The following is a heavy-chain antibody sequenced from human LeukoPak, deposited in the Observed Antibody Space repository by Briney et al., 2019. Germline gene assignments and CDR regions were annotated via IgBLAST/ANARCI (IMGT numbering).Heavy chain of an antibody. CDR3: ARAHCSGGSCLSV. Sequence: TGWSLRLSCAASGFTFSSYSMNWVRQAPGKGLEWVSSISGTSIYIYYADSVKGRFTISRDDAKNSLYLQMNSLRAEDTAVYYCARAHCSGGSCLSVWGQGTLVTVSS. J-gene: IGHJ4*02. V-gene: IGHV3-21*01. D-gene: IGHD2-15*01. CDR2: ISGTSIYI. CDR1: GFTFSSYS.